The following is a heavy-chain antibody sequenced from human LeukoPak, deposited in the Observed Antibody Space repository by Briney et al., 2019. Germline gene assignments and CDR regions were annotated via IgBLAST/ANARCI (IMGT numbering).Heavy chain of an antibody. CDR2: INSDGSSR. CDR1: GFTFSSYW. D-gene: IGHD4-17*01. V-gene: IGHV3-74*01. Sequence: GGXLRLSCAASGFTFSSYWMHWVRHAPGKGLVWVSRINSDGSSRNYADSVKGRFTISRDNAKNTLYLQMNSLRAEDTAVYYCARPRYGDGAFDIWGQGTMVTVSS. CDR3: ARPRYGDGAFDI. J-gene: IGHJ3*02.